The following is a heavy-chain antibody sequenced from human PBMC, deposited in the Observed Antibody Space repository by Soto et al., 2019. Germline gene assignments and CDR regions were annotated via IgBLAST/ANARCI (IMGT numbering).Heavy chain of an antibody. V-gene: IGHV3-9*01. CDR2: ISWNGGDI. CDR3: AKDADLGGDAFRPKYGLDV. D-gene: IGHD6-6*01. Sequence: EVQLVESGGGLVQPGRSLRLSCAVSGFTFADFAMHWVRQAPGQGLEWVSGISWNGGDIGCADSVKGRFTISRDNAKNSLYLQLNSLSPEDTALYYCAKDADLGGDAFRPKYGLDVWDQGTTVNVPS. CDR1: GFTFADFA. J-gene: IGHJ6*02.